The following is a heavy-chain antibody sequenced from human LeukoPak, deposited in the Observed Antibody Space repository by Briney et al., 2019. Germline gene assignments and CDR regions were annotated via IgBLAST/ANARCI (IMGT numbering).Heavy chain of an antibody. CDR3: ARGPSSAIDY. CDR2: ISSSGSHI. D-gene: IGHD2-2*01. CDR1: GFTFSSYS. V-gene: IGHV3-21*01. J-gene: IGHJ4*02. Sequence: PGGSLRLSCAASGFTFSSYSMNWVRQAPGKGLEWVSSISSSGSHIYYADSVRGRFTVSRDNAKNSLFLQMNSLRAEDTAVYYCARGPSSAIDYWGQGTLVTVSS.